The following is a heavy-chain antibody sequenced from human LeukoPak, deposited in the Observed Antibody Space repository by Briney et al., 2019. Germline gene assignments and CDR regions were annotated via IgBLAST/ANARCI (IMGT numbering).Heavy chain of an antibody. Sequence: ASVKVSCKASGYTFTSYGISWVRQAPGQGLEWMGWISAYNGDTNYAQNPQGRVTMTTDTSTSTAYMALRSLRSDDTAVYYCATDRYYYDSSGYQSAVFSYWGQGTLVTVSS. D-gene: IGHD3-22*01. V-gene: IGHV1-18*01. J-gene: IGHJ4*02. CDR1: GYTFTSYG. CDR3: ATDRYYYDSSGYQSAVFSY. CDR2: ISAYNGDT.